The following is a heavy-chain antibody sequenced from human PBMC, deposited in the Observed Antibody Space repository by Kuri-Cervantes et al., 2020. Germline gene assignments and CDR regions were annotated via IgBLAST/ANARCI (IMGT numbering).Heavy chain of an antibody. CDR2: IKSKTDGGTT. J-gene: IGHJ6*02. Sequence: GESLKISCAASGFTFSNAWMSWVRQAPGKGLEWVGRIKSKTDGGTTDYAAPVKGRFTISRDDSKNTLYLQMNSLKSEDRAVYYCSTGGKYRAMDVWGRGTTVTVSS. CDR1: GFTFSNAW. CDR3: STGGKYRAMDV. D-gene: IGHD3-16*02. V-gene: IGHV3-15*01.